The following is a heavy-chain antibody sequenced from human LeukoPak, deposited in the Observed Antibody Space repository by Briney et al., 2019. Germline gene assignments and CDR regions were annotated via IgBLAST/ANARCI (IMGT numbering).Heavy chain of an antibody. CDR1: GFTFSDYY. Sequence: GGSLRLSCAASGFTFSDYYMSWIRQAPGKGLEWVSYISSSGSTIYYADSVKGRFTISRDNAKNSLYLQMNSLRAEDTAVYYCARDLPPHSSSLVNNWFDPWGQGTLVTVSS. CDR3: ARDLPPHSSSLVNNWFDP. CDR2: ISSSGSTI. V-gene: IGHV3-11*01. D-gene: IGHD6-13*01. J-gene: IGHJ5*02.